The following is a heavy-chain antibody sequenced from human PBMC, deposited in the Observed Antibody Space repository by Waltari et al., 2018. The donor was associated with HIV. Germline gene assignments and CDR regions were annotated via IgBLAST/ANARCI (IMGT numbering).Heavy chain of an antibody. CDR2: IIPIFGTA. V-gene: IGHV1-69*01. J-gene: IGHJ4*02. CDR3: ARGDDYGSGSNPFDY. Sequence: QVQLVQSGAEVKKPGSSVKVSCKPSGVTFSSSAISWVRQAPGQGLEWMGGIIPIFGTANYAQKFQGRVTITADESTSTAYMELSSLRSEDTAVYYCARGDDYGSGSNPFDYWGQGTLVTVSS. CDR1: GVTFSSSA. D-gene: IGHD3-10*01.